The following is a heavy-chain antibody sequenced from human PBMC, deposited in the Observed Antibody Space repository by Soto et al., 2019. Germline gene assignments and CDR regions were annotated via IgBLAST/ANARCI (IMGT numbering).Heavy chain of an antibody. CDR1: GFTFNNYA. V-gene: IGHV3-23*01. D-gene: IGHD3-22*01. CDR3: AERGGITMKVQR. Sequence: GGSLRLSCAASGFTFNNYAMSWVRQAPGKGLEWVSSISSSGGDTYYADSVKGRFTISRDNSKNTLYLQMNSLRVEDTAVYYCAERGGITMKVQRWGQGTLVTVSS. J-gene: IGHJ4*02. CDR2: ISSSGGDT.